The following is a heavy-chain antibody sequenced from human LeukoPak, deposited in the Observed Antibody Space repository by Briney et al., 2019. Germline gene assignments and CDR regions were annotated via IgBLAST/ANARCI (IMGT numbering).Heavy chain of an antibody. CDR3: AKPWAYCSSTSCQRPYFDY. J-gene: IGHJ4*02. CDR2: ISYDGSNK. Sequence: PGGSLRLSCAASGFTFSSYGMHWVRQAPGKGLEWVAVISYDGSNKYYADSVKGRFTISRDNSKNTLYLQTNSLRAEDTAVYYCAKPWAYCSSTSCQRPYFDYWGQGTLVTVSS. CDR1: GFTFSSYG. V-gene: IGHV3-30*18. D-gene: IGHD2-2*01.